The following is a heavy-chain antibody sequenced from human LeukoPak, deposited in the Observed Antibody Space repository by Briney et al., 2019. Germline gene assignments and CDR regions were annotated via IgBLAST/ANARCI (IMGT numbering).Heavy chain of an antibody. V-gene: IGHV1-46*01. CDR2: INPTGGTT. Sequence: GASVKVSCKASGYTFTSYYIHWVRQAPGQGLEWMGIINPTGGTTNYAQKFQGRVTMTRDMSTSTVYMELSSLRSEDTAVYYCAREWAYGSRSSTFDYWGRGTLVTVSS. CDR1: GYTFTSYY. CDR3: AREWAYGSRSSTFDY. J-gene: IGHJ4*02. D-gene: IGHD3-10*01.